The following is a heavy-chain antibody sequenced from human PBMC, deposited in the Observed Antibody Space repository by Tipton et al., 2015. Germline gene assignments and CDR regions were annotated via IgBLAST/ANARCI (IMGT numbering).Heavy chain of an antibody. J-gene: IGHJ4*02. Sequence: GLVKPSQTLTLTCAISGDSVSSNSAAWNWIRQSPSRGLEWLGNTYYRSKWYSDYAVSVKSRITITPDTSKNQFTLHLNSVTPDDTAVYYCASPSLPHDRGDYYFQSWGQGSLVTVSS. CDR1: GDSVSSNSAA. CDR3: ASPSLPHDRGDYYFQS. V-gene: IGHV6-1*01. CDR2: TYYRSKWYS. D-gene: IGHD2-21*02.